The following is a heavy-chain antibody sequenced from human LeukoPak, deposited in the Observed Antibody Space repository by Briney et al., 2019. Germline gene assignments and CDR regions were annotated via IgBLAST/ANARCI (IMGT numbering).Heavy chain of an antibody. Sequence: GGSLRLSCAVSGFTFSNSAMSWVRQAPGKGLEWVSAISGSGGSTYYADSVKGRFTIFRDNSENTVYLQMSSLRAEDTAVYYCAKREHSGFYFDYWGQGTLVTVSS. V-gene: IGHV3-23*01. D-gene: IGHD5-12*01. J-gene: IGHJ4*02. CDR1: GFTFSNSA. CDR3: AKREHSGFYFDY. CDR2: ISGSGGST.